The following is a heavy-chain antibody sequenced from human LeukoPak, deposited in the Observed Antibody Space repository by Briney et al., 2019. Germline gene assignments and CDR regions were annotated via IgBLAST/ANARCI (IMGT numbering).Heavy chain of an antibody. CDR3: AREGGYCSSTSCRNWFDP. Sequence: SETLSLTCTVSGGSISSYYWSWIRQPPGKGLEWIGYIYYSGSANYNPSLKSRVTISVDTSKNQFSLKLSSVTAADTAVYYCAREGGYCSSTSCRNWFDPWGQGTLVTVSS. CDR2: IYYSGSA. J-gene: IGHJ5*02. D-gene: IGHD2-2*01. CDR1: GGSISSYY. V-gene: IGHV4-59*01.